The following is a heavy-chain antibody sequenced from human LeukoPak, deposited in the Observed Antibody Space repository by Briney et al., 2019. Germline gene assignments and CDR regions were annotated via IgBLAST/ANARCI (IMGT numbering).Heavy chain of an antibody. CDR1: GYTFTGYY. D-gene: IGHD1-26*01. J-gene: IGHJ4*02. CDR3: ARIIVGATKVIDY. V-gene: IGHV1-2*02. Sequence: ASVKVSCKASGYTFTGYYMHWVRQVPGQGLEWMGWINPNSGGTNYAQKFQGRVTMTRDTSISTAYMELSRLRSDDTAVYYCARIIVGATKVIDYWGQGALVTVPS. CDR2: INPNSGGT.